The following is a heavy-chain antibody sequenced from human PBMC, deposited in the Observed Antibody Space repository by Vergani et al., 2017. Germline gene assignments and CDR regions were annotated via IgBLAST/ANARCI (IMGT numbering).Heavy chain of an antibody. CDR3: AKVILNSGTTFYFDY. D-gene: IGHD3-10*01. J-gene: IGHJ4*02. CDR2: ISWDGGST. CDR1: GFTFDDYT. Sequence: EVQLLESGGGLVQPGGSLRLSCAASGFTFDDYTMHWVRQAPGKGLEWVSLISWDGGSTYYADSVKGRFSISRDNSKNSLYLQMNSLRTEDTSLYYFAKVILNSGTTFYFDYWGQGTLVTVSS. V-gene: IGHV3-43*01.